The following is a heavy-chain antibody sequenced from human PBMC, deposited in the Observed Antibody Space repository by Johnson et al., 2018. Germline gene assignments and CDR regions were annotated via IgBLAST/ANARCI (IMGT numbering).Heavy chain of an antibody. CDR1: GFTVSTNY. V-gene: IGHV3-53*01. CDR2: IYRGCST. J-gene: IGHJ6*03. D-gene: IGHD2-2*01. Sequence: VQLVESGGGLIQPGGSLRLSCAASGFTVSTNYMRWVRQAPGKGLEWVSVIYRGCSTYYADSVKGRFTLSRDNSKNTLYFQMNSLRAEDTAVYYCARDGGLKHCSSTSCIPYYMDVWGKGTTVTVSS. CDR3: ARDGGLKHCSSTSCIPYYMDV.